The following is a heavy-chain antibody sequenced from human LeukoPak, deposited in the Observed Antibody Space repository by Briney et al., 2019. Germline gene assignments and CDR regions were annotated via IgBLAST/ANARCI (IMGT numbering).Heavy chain of an antibody. CDR3: ARGYSSSWSYFDY. CDR2: IYRSGST. Sequence: PSQTLSLTCAVSGGSISSGGYSWSWIRQPPGKGLEWIGYIYRSGSTYYNPSLKSRVTISVDRSKNQFSLKLSSVTAADTAVYYCARGYSSSWSYFDYWGQGTLVTVSS. CDR1: GGSISSGGYS. V-gene: IGHV4-30-2*01. D-gene: IGHD6-13*01. J-gene: IGHJ4*02.